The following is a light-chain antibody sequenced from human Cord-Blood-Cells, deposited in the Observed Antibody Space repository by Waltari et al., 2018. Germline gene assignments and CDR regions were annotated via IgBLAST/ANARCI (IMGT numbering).Light chain of an antibody. V-gene: IGLV2-8*01. CDR1: SSDVGGYNY. J-gene: IGLJ3*02. CDR2: DVS. Sequence: QSALTQPPSASGSPGQSVTISCTGTSSDVGGYNYVSWYQQHPGKAPKLMIYDVSNRPSGVPDRFAGSKSGNTASLIVAGLQAEDEADYYCSSYAGSNNWVFGGGTKLTVL. CDR3: SSYAGSNNWV.